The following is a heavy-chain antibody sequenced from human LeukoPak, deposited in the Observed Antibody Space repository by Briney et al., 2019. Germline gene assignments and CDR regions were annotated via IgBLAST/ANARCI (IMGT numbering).Heavy chain of an antibody. CDR2: INHSGST. CDR1: GGSFSGYY. J-gene: IGHJ5*02. Sequence: PSETLSLTCAVYGGSFSGYYWSWIRQPPGKGLEWIGEINHSGSTNYNPSLKSRVTISVDTSKNQFSLKLSSVTAADTAVYYCARHTDTAMVPNWFDPWGQGTLVTVSS. V-gene: IGHV4-34*01. CDR3: ARHTDTAMVPNWFDP. D-gene: IGHD5-18*01.